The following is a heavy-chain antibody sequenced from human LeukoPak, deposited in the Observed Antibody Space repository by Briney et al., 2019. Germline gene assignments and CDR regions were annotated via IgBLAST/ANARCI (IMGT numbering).Heavy chain of an antibody. CDR1: GITFSNAW. D-gene: IGHD6-6*01. J-gene: IGHJ4*02. CDR3: TTDRAIAVRPVFDY. Sequence: GGSLRLSCAASGITFSNAWMSWVRQAPGKGLEWVGRIKSKTDGGTIDYAAPVKGRFTISTDDSKITLYLQMNSLKIEDTGVYYCTTDRAIAVRPVFDYWGQGILVTVSS. V-gene: IGHV3-15*01. CDR2: IKSKTDGGTI.